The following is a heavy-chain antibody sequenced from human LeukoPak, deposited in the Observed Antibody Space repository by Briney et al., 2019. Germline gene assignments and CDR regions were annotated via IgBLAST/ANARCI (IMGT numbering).Heavy chain of an antibody. V-gene: IGHV3-53*01. J-gene: IGHJ3*02. CDR3: ARVTVVSDAFDI. D-gene: IGHD2-15*01. CDR2: IYSGGSA. CDR1: GFIVSSNS. Sequence: PGGSLRLSCAASGFIVSSNSMSWVRQAPGKGLEWVSVIYSGGSAYYANSVKGRFTISRDNSKNTLYLEMNSLRAEDTAVYYCARVTVVSDAFDIWGRGTMVTASS.